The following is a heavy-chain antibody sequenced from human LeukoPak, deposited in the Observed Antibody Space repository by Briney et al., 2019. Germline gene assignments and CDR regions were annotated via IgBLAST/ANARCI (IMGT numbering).Heavy chain of an antibody. D-gene: IGHD6-13*01. Sequence: PGGSLRLSCAASGFTFSSYSMNWVRQAPGKGLEWVSSISSSSSYIYYADSVKGRFTISRDNAKNSLYLQMNSLRAEDTAVYYCAREGEAAAGDLDYWGQGTLVTVSS. CDR1: GFTFSSYS. V-gene: IGHV3-21*01. CDR2: ISSSSSYI. J-gene: IGHJ4*02. CDR3: AREGEAAAGDLDY.